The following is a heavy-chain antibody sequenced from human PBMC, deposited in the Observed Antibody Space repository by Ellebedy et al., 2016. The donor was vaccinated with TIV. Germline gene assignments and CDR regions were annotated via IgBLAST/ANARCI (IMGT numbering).Heavy chain of an antibody. CDR1: GGSISSSSYY. J-gene: IGHJ4*02. V-gene: IGHV4-39*01. D-gene: IGHD6-13*01. CDR2: IYYSGST. CDR3: ARLYSSSWYGLDY. Sequence: SETLSLTCTVSGGSISSSSYYWGWIRQPPGKGLEWIASIYYSGSTYHNPSLKSRVTISVDTSKNQFSLKLSSVTAADTAVYYCARLYSSSWYGLDYWGQGTLVTVSS.